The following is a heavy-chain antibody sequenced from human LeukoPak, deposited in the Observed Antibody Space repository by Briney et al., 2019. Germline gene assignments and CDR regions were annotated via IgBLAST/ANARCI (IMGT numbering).Heavy chain of an antibody. CDR2: ISSSGSTI. D-gene: IGHD2-21*02. V-gene: IGHV3-11*04. CDR1: GFTFTDYY. CDR3: ARGDNYYYYMDV. J-gene: IGHJ6*03. Sequence: PGGSLRLSCAASGFTFTDYYISWIRQAPGKGLEWISYISSSGSTIYYADSMKGRFNISRHNAKNSVYLQMDSLRAEDTAVNYCARGDNYYYYMDVWGKGTTVTVAS.